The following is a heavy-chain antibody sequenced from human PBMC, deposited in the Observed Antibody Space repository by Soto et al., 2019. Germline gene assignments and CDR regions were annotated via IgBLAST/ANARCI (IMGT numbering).Heavy chain of an antibody. CDR2: INPSGGST. CDR3: AREDIVVVTAATKTYNWFDP. CDR1: GYTFTSYY. Sequence: QVQLVQSGAEVKKPGASVKVSCKASGYTFTSYYMHWVRQPPGQGLEWMGIINPSGGSTSYAQKFQGRVTMTRDTSTSTVYMELSSLRSEDTAVYYCAREDIVVVTAATKTYNWFDPWGQGTLVTVSS. D-gene: IGHD2-2*01. J-gene: IGHJ5*02. V-gene: IGHV1-46*03.